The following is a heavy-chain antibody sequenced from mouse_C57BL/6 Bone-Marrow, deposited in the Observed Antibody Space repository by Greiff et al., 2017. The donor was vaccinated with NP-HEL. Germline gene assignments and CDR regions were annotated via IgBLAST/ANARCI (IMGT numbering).Heavy chain of an antibody. V-gene: IGHV1-18*01. CDR2: INPNNGGT. Sequence: VQLQQSGPELVKPGASVKIPCKASGYTFTDYNMDWVKQSHGKSLEWIGDINPNNGGTIYNQKFKGKATLTVDKSSSTAYMELRSLTSEDTAVYYCARDYYGSSYDWYFDVWGTGTTVTVSS. CDR3: ARDYYGSSYDWYFDV. CDR1: GYTFTDYN. J-gene: IGHJ1*03. D-gene: IGHD1-1*01.